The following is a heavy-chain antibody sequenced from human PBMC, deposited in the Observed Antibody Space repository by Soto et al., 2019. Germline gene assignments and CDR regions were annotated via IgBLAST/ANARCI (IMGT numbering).Heavy chain of an antibody. CDR1: GASLSSGGYF. D-gene: IGHD6-19*01. Sequence: PSETLSLTCTVSGASLSSGGYFYTWVRQPTGKGLEWLGYIYYSGGTNYNPSLESRVTISLDKSKSQFSLRLISVTAADTAVYYCTREQSDDNYFDPWGQGTLVTVSS. J-gene: IGHJ5*02. CDR2: IYYSGGT. V-gene: IGHV4-61*08. CDR3: TREQSDDNYFDP.